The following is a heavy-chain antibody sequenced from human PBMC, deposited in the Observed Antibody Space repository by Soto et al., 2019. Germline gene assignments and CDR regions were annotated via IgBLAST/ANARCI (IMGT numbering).Heavy chain of an antibody. CDR3: ANWGGSNYGPYYFDY. CDR2: ISSSSSTI. D-gene: IGHD1-26*01. V-gene: IGHV3-48*02. CDR1: GFTFSGSA. J-gene: IGHJ4*02. Sequence: GGSLRLSCAASGFTFSGSAMHWVRQAPGKGLEWVSYISSSSSTIYYADSVKGRFTISRDNAKNSLYLQMNSLRDEDTAVYYCANWGGSNYGPYYFDYWGQGTLVTVSS.